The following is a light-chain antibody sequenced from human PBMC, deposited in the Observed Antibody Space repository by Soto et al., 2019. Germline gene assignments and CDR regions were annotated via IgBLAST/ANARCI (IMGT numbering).Light chain of an antibody. Sequence: IVLTQSPGTLSLSPGERATLSCMVSQSVSSSDLAWYQHKPGQAPRLLIYGASSRATGIPDRFSGSGSGTEFTLTISGLEPDDSAIYYCQNHGATFGQGTKVEIK. CDR1: QSVSSSD. CDR2: GAS. J-gene: IGKJ1*01. CDR3: QNHGAT. V-gene: IGKV3-20*01.